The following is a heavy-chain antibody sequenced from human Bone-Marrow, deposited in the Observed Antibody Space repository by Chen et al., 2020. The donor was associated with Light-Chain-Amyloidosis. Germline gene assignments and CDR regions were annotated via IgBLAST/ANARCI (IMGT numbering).Heavy chain of an antibody. J-gene: IGHJ4*02. V-gene: IGHV4-39*07. CDR3: ARAGVNGTGYFSPFDH. CDR2: IYYSGST. D-gene: IGHD3-9*01. CDR1: VGSISTSIYF. Sequence: QLQLQYSGPGLVKPSETLSPTCTVSVGSISTSIYFWGWLRQPPGKGLEWIGSIYYSGSTYYNPSLKSRVTISVDTSKNQFSLKLSSVTAADTAVYYGARAGVNGTGYFSPFDHWGQGYLVTVSS.